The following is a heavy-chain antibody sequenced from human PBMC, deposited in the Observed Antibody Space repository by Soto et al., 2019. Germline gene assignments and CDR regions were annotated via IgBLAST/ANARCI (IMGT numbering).Heavy chain of an antibody. D-gene: IGHD3-10*01. CDR2: IYYSGGT. Sequence: VSGGSISGYYWSWIRQPPGKGLEWIGYIYYSGGTNYNPSLKSRVNMSVDTSKNQFSLKLSSVTAADTAVYYCARRDGGGVDYWGPGTLVTVS. CDR1: GGSISGYY. V-gene: IGHV4-59*08. J-gene: IGHJ4*02. CDR3: ARRDGGGVDY.